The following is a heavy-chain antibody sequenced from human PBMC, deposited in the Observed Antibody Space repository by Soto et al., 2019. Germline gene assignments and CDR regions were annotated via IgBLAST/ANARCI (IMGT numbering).Heavy chain of an antibody. CDR2: IWYDGSNK. V-gene: IGHV3-33*01. D-gene: IGHD3-10*02. CDR1: GFTFSSYG. J-gene: IGHJ6*02. Sequence: GGSLRLSCAASGFTFSSYGMHWVRQAPGKGLEWVAVIWYDGSNKYYADSVKGRFTISRDNSKNTLYLQMNSLRAEDTAVYYCAREPRETNYVFYYYYGMDVWGQGTTVTVSS. CDR3: AREPRETNYVFYYYYGMDV.